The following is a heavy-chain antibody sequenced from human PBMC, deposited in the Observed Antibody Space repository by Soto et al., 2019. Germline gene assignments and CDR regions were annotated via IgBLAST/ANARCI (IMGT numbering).Heavy chain of an antibody. D-gene: IGHD3-9*01. CDR2: VYGSGHGDT. CDR3: AKCRHPDGIWTFDF. Sequence: VQLLESGGLLVQSGGSLRLPCAASGFTFSTYTMSWVRQAPGKGLEWVSGVYGSGHGDTFYADSVKGRFVISRDDYKRMLFLQMNSLKVEDTAIYYCAKCRHPDGIWTFDFWGQGPLVTVFS. CDR1: GFTFSTYT. J-gene: IGHJ4*02. V-gene: IGHV3-23*01.